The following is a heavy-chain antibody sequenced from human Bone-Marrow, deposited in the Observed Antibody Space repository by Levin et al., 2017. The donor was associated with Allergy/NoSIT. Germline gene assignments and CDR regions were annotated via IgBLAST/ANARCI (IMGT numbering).Heavy chain of an antibody. D-gene: IGHD2-8*01. J-gene: IGHJ4*02. V-gene: IGHV3-74*01. CDR2: INTDGSST. Sequence: GESLKISCAASGFTLSSNWMHWVRQAPGKGLVWVSRINTDGSSTNYADSVKGRFTISRDIPKNTLYLQMNSLRVEDTAVYYCVHIARVGVNDFWGQGTLVTVSS. CDR1: GFTLSSNW. CDR3: VHIARVGVNDF.